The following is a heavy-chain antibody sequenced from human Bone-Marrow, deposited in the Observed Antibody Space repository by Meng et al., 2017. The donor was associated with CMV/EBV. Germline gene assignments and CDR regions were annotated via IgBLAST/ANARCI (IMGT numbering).Heavy chain of an antibody. CDR1: GYTFTGYY. D-gene: IGHD6-6*01. Sequence: ASVKVSCKASGYTFTGYYMHWVRQAPGQGLEWMGWINPNSGGTNYAQKFQGRVTMTRDTSISTAYMELSRLRSDDTAVYYCARGQRSHYSSSSYMDVWGQGTTVTGSS. J-gene: IGHJ6*02. V-gene: IGHV1-2*02. CDR2: INPNSGGT. CDR3: ARGQRSHYSSSSYMDV.